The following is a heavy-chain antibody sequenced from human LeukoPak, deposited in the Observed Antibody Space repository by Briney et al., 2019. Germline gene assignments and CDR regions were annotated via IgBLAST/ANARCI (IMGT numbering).Heavy chain of an antibody. CDR1: GGSFGGHY. CDR2: INHSGST. D-gene: IGHD3-16*02. CDR3: ARKAGLYDYVWGSYRRPWSFDI. Sequence: SETLSLTCAVYGGSFGGHYWNWIRQPPGKGLEWIGEINHSGSTNYNPSLKSRVTISVDTSKNQFSLKVRSVTAADTAVYYCARKAGLYDYVWGSYRRPWSFDIWGQGTMVTVSS. V-gene: IGHV4-34*01. J-gene: IGHJ3*02.